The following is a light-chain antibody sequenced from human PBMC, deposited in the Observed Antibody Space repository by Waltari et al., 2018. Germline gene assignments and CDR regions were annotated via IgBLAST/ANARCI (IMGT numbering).Light chain of an antibody. Sequence: SYELTQPPSVYVSPGQTASITCSGDKLGDKYACWYQQKPGQSPVLVLYQDSKRPSGIPERFSGSNSGNTATLTISGTQAMDEADYYCQAWDSSTAGVFGGGTKLTVL. CDR2: QDS. CDR1: KLGDKY. CDR3: QAWDSSTAGV. J-gene: IGLJ2*01. V-gene: IGLV3-1*01.